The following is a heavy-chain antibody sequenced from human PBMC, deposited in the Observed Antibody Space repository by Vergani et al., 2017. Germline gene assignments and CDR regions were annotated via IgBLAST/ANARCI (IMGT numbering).Heavy chain of an antibody. Sequence: QVQLVQSGAEVKKPGSSVKVSCKASGGTFSSYAISWVRQAPGQGLEWMGWFNPSTGDTKYAQHFQGGVTMTSDTSISTAYIELSRLRSDDTAVFYCARVSFFFGTATDALAFWGQGTLVTVSS. J-gene: IGHJ4*02. CDR3: ARVSFFFGTATDALAF. V-gene: IGHV1-2*02. CDR1: GGTFSSYA. CDR2: FNPSTGDT. D-gene: IGHD4-17*01.